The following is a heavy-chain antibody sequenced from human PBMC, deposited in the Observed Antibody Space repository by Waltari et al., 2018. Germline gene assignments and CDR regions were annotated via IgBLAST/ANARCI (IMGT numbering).Heavy chain of an antibody. D-gene: IGHD6-19*01. J-gene: IGHJ4*02. CDR3: ARHALMIAVADFDY. CDR2: IYHSGGP. V-gene: IGHV4-38-2*01. Sequence: QVQLQESGPGLVKPSETLSLTCAVSGYSISSGYYWGWIRQPPGKGLEWIGSIYHSGGPYTTPPLKSRVAISVATSKNQFSLKLSSVTAADTAVYYCARHALMIAVADFDYWGQGTLVTVSS. CDR1: GYSISSGYY.